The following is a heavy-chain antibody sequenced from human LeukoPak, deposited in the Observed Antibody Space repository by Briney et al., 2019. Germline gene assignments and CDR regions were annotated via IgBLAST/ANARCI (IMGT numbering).Heavy chain of an antibody. J-gene: IGHJ6*02. CDR3: ARVGTTVTGIRVSAPFLPSHYYYYYGMDV. CDR2: ISYDGSNK. CDR1: GFTFSSYG. D-gene: IGHD4-11*01. V-gene: IGHV3-30*03. Sequence: GGSLRLSCAASGFTFSSYGMHWVRQAPGKGLEWVAVISYDGSNKYYADSVKGRFTISRDNSKNTLYLQMNSLRAEDTAVYYCARVGTTVTGIRVSAPFLPSHYYYYYGMDVWGQGTTVTVSS.